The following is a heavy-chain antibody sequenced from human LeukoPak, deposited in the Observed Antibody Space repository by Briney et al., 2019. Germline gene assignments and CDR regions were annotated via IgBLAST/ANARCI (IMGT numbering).Heavy chain of an antibody. CDR3: AREAGPGNYGDYVFDP. Sequence: SVKVSCKASGGTFSSYAISWVRQAPGQGLEWMGGIIPIFGTANYAQKFQGRVTITADESTSTAYMELSSLRSEDTAVYYCAREAGPGNYGDYVFDPWGQGTLVTVSS. V-gene: IGHV1-69*13. CDR2: IIPIFGTA. CDR1: GGTFSSYA. D-gene: IGHD4-17*01. J-gene: IGHJ5*02.